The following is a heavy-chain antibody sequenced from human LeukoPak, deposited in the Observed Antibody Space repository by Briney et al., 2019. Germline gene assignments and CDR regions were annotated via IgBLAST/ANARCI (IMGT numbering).Heavy chain of an antibody. V-gene: IGHV1-3*01. D-gene: IGHD6-19*01. CDR3: ARDVIAVAGYAEYFQH. J-gene: IGHJ1*01. Sequence: GASVKASCKASGYTFTSYAMHWVRQAPGQRLEWMGWINAGNGNTKYSQKFQGRVTITRDTSARTAYMELSSLRSEDTAVYYCARDVIAVAGYAEYFQHWGQGTLVTVSS. CDR1: GYTFTSYA. CDR2: INAGNGNT.